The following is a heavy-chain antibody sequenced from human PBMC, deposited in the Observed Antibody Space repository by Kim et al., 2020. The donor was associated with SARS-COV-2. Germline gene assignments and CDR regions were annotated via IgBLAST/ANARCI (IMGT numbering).Heavy chain of an antibody. Sequence: SETLSLTCTVSGGSISSSSYYWGWIRQPPGKGLEWIGSIYYSGSTYYNPSLKSRVTISVDTSKNQFSLKLSSVTAADTAGYYCARDIGYCSSTSCQGDYWGQGTLVTVSS. CDR1: GGSISSSSYY. CDR3: ARDIGYCSSTSCQGDY. D-gene: IGHD2-2*01. CDR2: IYYSGST. J-gene: IGHJ4*02. V-gene: IGHV4-39*07.